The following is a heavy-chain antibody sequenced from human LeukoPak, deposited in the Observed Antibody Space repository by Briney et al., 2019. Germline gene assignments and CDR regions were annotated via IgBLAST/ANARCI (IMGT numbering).Heavy chain of an antibody. CDR2: INPGGGST. Sequence: GASVKVSCKASGYTFTSYYIHWVRQAPGQGLEWMGVINPGGGSTSYAQKFQGRVTMTEDTSTDTAYMELSSLRSEDTAVYYCATDRWRVGAQKDIDAFDIWGQGTMVTVSS. J-gene: IGHJ3*02. D-gene: IGHD1-26*01. V-gene: IGHV1-46*01. CDR3: ATDRWRVGAQKDIDAFDI. CDR1: GYTFTSYY.